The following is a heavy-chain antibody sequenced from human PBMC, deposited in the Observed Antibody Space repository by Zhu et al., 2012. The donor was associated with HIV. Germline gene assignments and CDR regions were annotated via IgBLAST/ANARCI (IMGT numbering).Heavy chain of an antibody. D-gene: IGHD5-18*01. J-gene: IGHJ4*02. CDR1: GGSISSSSYY. CDR2: IYYSGST. Sequence: QVQLQESGPGLVKPSETLSLTCTVSGGSISSSSYYWGWIRQPPGKGLEWIGSIYYSGSTYYNPSLKSRVTISVDTSKNQFSLKLSSVTAADTAVYYCASRGYSYWVGYWGQGTPGHRLL. V-gene: IGHV4-39*07. CDR3: ASRGYSYWVGY.